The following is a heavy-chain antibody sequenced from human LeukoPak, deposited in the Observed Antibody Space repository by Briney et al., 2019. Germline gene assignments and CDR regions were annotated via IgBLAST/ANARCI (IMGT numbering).Heavy chain of an antibody. J-gene: IGHJ4*02. CDR3: ARLIAAAGLDY. V-gene: IGHV4-39*01. CDR2: IYYSGST. D-gene: IGHD6-13*01. Sequence: SETLSLTCTVSGGSIRSSSYYWGWIRQPPGKGLEWIGSIYYSGSTYYNPSLKSRVTISVDTSKNQFSLKLSSVTAADTAVYYCARLIAAAGLDYWGQGTLVTVSS. CDR1: GGSIRSSSYY.